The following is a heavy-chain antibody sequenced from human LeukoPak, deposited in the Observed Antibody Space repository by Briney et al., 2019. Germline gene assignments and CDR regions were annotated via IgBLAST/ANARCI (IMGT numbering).Heavy chain of an antibody. D-gene: IGHD1-26*01. Sequence: GGSLRLSCVASGFTFTGHSMHWVRQAPGKGLEWVAVVADDEKTIFYADSLKGRFTVSRDNSKNTVYLQMDSLRDEDTAVYYCAREKQSGGTPFDYWGQGSLVTVSS. J-gene: IGHJ4*02. CDR2: VADDEKTI. CDR1: GFTFTGHS. CDR3: AREKQSGGTPFDY. V-gene: IGHV3-30*04.